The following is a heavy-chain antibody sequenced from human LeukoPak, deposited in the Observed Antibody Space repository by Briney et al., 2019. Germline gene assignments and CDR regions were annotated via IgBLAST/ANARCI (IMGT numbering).Heavy chain of an antibody. Sequence: PGGSLRLSCAVSGLTVSTNYMTWVRQAPGKGLEWVSVIYSGGSTYYADSVKGRFTISRDNSKNTVYLQMNNLRAEDTAVYYCARQGMVRGVIYPPEVRYNWFDPWGQGTLVTVSS. CDR2: IYSGGST. CDR1: GLTVSTNY. CDR3: ARQGMVRGVIYPPEVRYNWFDP. D-gene: IGHD3-10*01. V-gene: IGHV3-53*01. J-gene: IGHJ5*02.